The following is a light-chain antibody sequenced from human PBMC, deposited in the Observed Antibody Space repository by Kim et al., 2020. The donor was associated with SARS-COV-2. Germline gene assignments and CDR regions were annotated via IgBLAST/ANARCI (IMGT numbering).Light chain of an antibody. V-gene: IGKV3-11*01. Sequence: SLSPGERATLSCRASQSISNYLAWYQQKPGQAPRLRIYDASNRATGIPARFSGSGSGTDFTLTISSLEPEDFAVYYCQQRSIWVTFGGGTKVDIK. CDR3: QQRSIWVT. CDR2: DAS. CDR1: QSISNY. J-gene: IGKJ4*01.